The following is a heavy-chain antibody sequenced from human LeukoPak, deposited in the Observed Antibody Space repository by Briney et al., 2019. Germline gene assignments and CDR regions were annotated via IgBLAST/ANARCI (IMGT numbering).Heavy chain of an antibody. Sequence: GGSLRLSCAASGFTFSSYAMSWVRQAPGKGLEWVSAISGSGGSTYYADSVKGRFTISRDNSKNTLYPQMNSLRAEDTGVYYCAKARIVGDTEGDYWGQGTLVTVSS. CDR3: AKARIVGDTEGDY. D-gene: IGHD1-26*01. V-gene: IGHV3-23*01. CDR1: GFTFSSYA. CDR2: ISGSGGST. J-gene: IGHJ4*02.